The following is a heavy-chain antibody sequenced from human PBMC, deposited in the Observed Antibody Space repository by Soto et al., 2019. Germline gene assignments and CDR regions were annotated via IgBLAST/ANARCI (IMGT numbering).Heavy chain of an antibody. CDR1: GFTFSSYG. J-gene: IGHJ4*02. D-gene: IGHD6-19*01. CDR2: IWYDGSNK. Sequence: QVQLVESGGGVVQPGRSLRLSCAASGFTFSSYGVHWVRQAPGKGLEWVAVIWYDGSNKYYADSVKGRFTISRDNSKNTLYLQMNSLRAEDTAVYYCAREGYSSGWYYFDYWGQGTLVTVSS. V-gene: IGHV3-33*01. CDR3: AREGYSSGWYYFDY.